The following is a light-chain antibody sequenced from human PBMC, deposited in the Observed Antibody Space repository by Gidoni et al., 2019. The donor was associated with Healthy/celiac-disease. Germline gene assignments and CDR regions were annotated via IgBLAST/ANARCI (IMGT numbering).Light chain of an antibody. J-gene: IGKJ2*01. V-gene: IGKV3-11*01. CDR2: DAS. CDR1: QRVSSY. Sequence: EIVLTQSPATLSLSPGERATLSCRASQRVSSYLAWYQQKPGQAPSLLIYDASNMATGSPARFSGSGSGTDFTLTISSLEPEDFAVYYCQQRSNWPRYTFGQGTKLEIK. CDR3: QQRSNWPRYT.